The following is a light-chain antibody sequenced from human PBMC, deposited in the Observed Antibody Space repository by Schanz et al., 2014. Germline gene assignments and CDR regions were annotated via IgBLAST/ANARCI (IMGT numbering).Light chain of an antibody. CDR2: DAS. V-gene: IGKV1-39*01. CDR3: QQSYSTPPT. CDR1: QSISTY. J-gene: IGKJ4*01. Sequence: DIQMTQSPSSLSASVGDSVTITCRASQSISTYLNWYQQKPGKAPNLLIYDASTLQNGVPSRFRGRGSGTDFTLTISSLQPEDFATYYCQQSYSTPPTFGGGTKVEIK.